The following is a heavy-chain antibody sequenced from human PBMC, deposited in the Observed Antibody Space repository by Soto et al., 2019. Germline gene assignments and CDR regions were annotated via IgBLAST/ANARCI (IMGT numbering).Heavy chain of an antibody. Sequence: QVTLKESGPVLVKPTETLTLTCTVSGFSLSNAKMGVTWIRQPPGKALEWLAHIFSNDEKSYSTSLKSRLTISKDTSKSQVVLTMPYMAPVDTATYYCARISRDGYNYSDSWGQGTLVTVSS. CDR1: GFSLSNAKMG. V-gene: IGHV2-26*01. J-gene: IGHJ4*02. CDR3: ARISRDGYNYSDS. D-gene: IGHD5-12*01. CDR2: IFSNDEK.